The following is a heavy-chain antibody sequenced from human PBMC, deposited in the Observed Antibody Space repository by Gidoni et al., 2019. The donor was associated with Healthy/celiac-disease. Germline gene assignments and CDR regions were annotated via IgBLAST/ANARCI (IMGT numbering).Heavy chain of an antibody. CDR1: GYTFTGYY. CDR3: ARGRSSIAAADAFDI. D-gene: IGHD6-6*01. V-gene: IGHV1-2*02. CDR2: INPNSGGT. J-gene: IGHJ3*02. Sequence: QVQLVQSGAEVKKPGASVTVSCKASGYTFTGYYMHWVRQAPGQGLEWMGGINPNSGGTNYAQKFQGRVTMTRDTSISTAYMELSRLRSDDTAVYYCARGRSSIAAADAFDIWGQGTMVTVSS.